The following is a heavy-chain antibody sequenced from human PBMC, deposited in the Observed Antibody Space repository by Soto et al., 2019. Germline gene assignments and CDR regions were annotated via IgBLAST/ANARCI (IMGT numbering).Heavy chain of an antibody. CDR3: ARLPLIVVVINYYYGMDV. V-gene: IGHV1-8*01. J-gene: IGHJ6*02. CDR1: GYTFTSYD. D-gene: IGHD3-22*01. Sequence: QVQLVQSGAEVKKPGASVKVSCKASGYTFTSYDINWVRQATGQGLEWMGWMNPNSGNTGYAQKFQGRVTMTRNTSISTAYMELSSLRSEDTAVYYCARLPLIVVVINYYYGMDVWGQGTTVTVSS. CDR2: MNPNSGNT.